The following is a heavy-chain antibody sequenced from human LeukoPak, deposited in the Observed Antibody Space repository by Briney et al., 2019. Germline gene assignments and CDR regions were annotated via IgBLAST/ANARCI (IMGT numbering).Heavy chain of an antibody. CDR2: INAGNGNT. CDR1: GYTFTGYY. V-gene: IGHV1-3*01. CDR3: ARDPLRFLEWFWFDP. Sequence: WASVKVSCKASGYTFTGYYMHWVRQAPGQRLEWMGWINAGNGNTKYSQKFQGRVTITRDTSASTAYMELSSLRSEDTAVYYCARDPLRFLEWFWFDPWGQGTLVTVSS. D-gene: IGHD3-3*01. J-gene: IGHJ5*02.